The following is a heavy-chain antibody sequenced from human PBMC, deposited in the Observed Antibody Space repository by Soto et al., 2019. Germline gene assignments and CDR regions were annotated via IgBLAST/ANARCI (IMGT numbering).Heavy chain of an antibody. Sequence: QVQLVQSGAEVKKPGASVKVSCKTSGYTFTRYDINWVRQATGQGLEWMGWMKPKSGYTGSAQRFQGRITMTRDTSISTAYMELSSLRSEDTAMYYCARTDGDLDYWGQGTLVTVSS. CDR2: MKPKSGYT. J-gene: IGHJ4*01. V-gene: IGHV1-8*01. CDR3: ARTDGDLDY. D-gene: IGHD4-17*01. CDR1: GYTFTRYD.